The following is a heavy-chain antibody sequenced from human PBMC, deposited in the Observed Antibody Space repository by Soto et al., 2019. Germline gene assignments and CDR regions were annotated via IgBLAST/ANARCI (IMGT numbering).Heavy chain of an antibody. CDR1: GFIFSNFG. CDR2: VWHDGRYN. D-gene: IGHD1-1*01. V-gene: IGHV3-33*01. CDR3: ARALNNFGKTFDY. Sequence: QVQLVESGGGVVQPGGSLRLSCAASGFIFSNFGMHWVRHVPGKGLEWVAAVWHDGRYNFLADAVRGRFTIYRDNSKDTLYLQMNSLTAGDTAIYYCARALNNFGKTFDYWGQGISVTVS. J-gene: IGHJ4*02.